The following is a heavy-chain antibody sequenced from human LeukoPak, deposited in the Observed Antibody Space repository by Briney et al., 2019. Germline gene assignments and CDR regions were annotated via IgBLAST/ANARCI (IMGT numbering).Heavy chain of an antibody. V-gene: IGHV4-61*02. CDR3: ARRLGSHMDV. CDR2: IYTSGST. D-gene: IGHD2-15*01. Sequence: PSQTLSLTCTVSGGSISSGSYYWSWIRQPAGKGLEWIGRIYTSGSTNYNPSLKSRVTISVDTSKNQFSLKLSSVTAADTAVYYCARRLGSHMDVWGKGTTVTVSS. CDR1: GGSISSGSYY. J-gene: IGHJ6*03.